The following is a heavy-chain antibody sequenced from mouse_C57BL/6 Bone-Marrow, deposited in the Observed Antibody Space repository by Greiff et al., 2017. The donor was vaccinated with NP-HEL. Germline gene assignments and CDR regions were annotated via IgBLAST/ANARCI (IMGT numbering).Heavy chain of an antibody. J-gene: IGHJ3*01. D-gene: IGHD2-3*01. Sequence: EVQLQQSGPELVKPGASVKMSCKASGYTFTDYNMHWVKQSHGKSLEWIGYINPNNGGTSYNQKFKGKATLTVNKSSSTAYMELRSLTSEDSAVYYCAKGGLYDGYYVRFAYWGQGTLVTVSA. CDR2: INPNNGGT. V-gene: IGHV1-22*01. CDR3: AKGGLYDGYYVRFAY. CDR1: GYTFTDYN.